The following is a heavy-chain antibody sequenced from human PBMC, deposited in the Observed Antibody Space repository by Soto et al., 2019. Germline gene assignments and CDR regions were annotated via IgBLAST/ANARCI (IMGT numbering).Heavy chain of an antibody. CDR3: AGRDYGDYVFSWYFDL. V-gene: IGHV4-59*01. CDR2: IYYSGST. J-gene: IGHJ2*01. Sequence: SETLSLTCTVSGGSISSYYWSWIRQPPGKGLEWIGYIYYSGSTNYNPSLKSRVTISVDTSKNQFSLKLSSVTAADTAVYYCAGRDYGDYVFSWYFDLWGRGTLVTVSS. D-gene: IGHD4-17*01. CDR1: GGSISSYY.